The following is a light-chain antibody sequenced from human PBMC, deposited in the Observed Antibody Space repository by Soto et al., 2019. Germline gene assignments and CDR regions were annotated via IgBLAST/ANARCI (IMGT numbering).Light chain of an antibody. Sequence: DIVMTQSPLCLPVTPGEPASISCRSSQSLLHSNGYNYLDWYLQKPGQSPQLLIYLGSNRASGVPDRFSGSGSGTDFTLQISRVEAEDVGVYYCMQALQTPWTFGQGTKVEIK. V-gene: IGKV2-28*01. CDR1: QSLLHSNGYNY. CDR2: LGS. CDR3: MQALQTPWT. J-gene: IGKJ1*01.